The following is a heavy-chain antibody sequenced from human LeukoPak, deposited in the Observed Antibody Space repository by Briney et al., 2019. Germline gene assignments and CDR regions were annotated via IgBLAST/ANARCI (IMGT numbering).Heavy chain of an antibody. J-gene: IGHJ4*02. CDR2: INAGNGNT. Sequence: GASVKVSCKASGYTFTSYAMHWVRQAPGQRLEWMGWINAGNGNTKYSQKFQGRVTMTRDTSTSTVYMELSSLRSEDTAVYYCARGEMATSPFVCHYWGQGTLVTVSS. CDR1: GYTFTSYA. D-gene: IGHD5-24*01. CDR3: ARGEMATSPFVCHY. V-gene: IGHV1-3*01.